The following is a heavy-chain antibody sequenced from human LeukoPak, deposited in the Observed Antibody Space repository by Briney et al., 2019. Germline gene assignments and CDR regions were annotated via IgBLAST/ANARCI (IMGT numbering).Heavy chain of an antibody. V-gene: IGHV3-30*02. Sequence: PGGSLRLSCAASGFTFSSSAMYWVRQAPGKGLEWVAFIRYDGSNKYYADSVEGRFTVSRDNSKNTLYLQMNSLRAEDTAVYYCARDAMTTVINDYWGQGTLVTVSS. CDR3: ARDAMTTVINDY. CDR2: IRYDGSNK. D-gene: IGHD4-11*01. CDR1: GFTFSSSA. J-gene: IGHJ4*02.